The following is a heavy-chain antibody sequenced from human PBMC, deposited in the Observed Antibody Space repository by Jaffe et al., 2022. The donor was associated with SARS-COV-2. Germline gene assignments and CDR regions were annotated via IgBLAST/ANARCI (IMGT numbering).Heavy chain of an antibody. Sequence: QVQLQQWGAGLLKPSETLSLTCAVYGGSFSGYYWSWIRQPPGKGLEWIGEINHSGSTNYNPSLKSRVTISVDTSKNQFSLKLSSVTAADTAVYYCARGDYGSGSYYTSSVYSRTTDFDYWGQGTLVTVSS. CDR1: GGSFSGYY. J-gene: IGHJ4*02. CDR3: ARGDYGSGSYYTSSVYSRTTDFDY. CDR2: INHSGST. D-gene: IGHD3-10*01. V-gene: IGHV4-34*01.